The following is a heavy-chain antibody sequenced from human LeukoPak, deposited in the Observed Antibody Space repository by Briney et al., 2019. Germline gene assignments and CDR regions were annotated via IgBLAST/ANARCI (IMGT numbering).Heavy chain of an antibody. J-gene: IGHJ6*03. Sequence: ASVKVSCKASGGTFSSYAISWVRQAPGQGLESMGGIIPIFGTANYAQKFQGRVTITTDESTSTAYMELSSLRSEDTAVYYCARVGIAAGGLGYYYMDVWGKGTTVTVSS. D-gene: IGHD6-13*01. CDR3: ARVGIAAGGLGYYYMDV. CDR1: GGTFSSYA. CDR2: IIPIFGTA. V-gene: IGHV1-69*05.